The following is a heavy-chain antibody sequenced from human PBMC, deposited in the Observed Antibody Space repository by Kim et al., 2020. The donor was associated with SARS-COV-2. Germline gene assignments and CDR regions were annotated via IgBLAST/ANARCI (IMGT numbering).Heavy chain of an antibody. CDR2: IRSGGNII. J-gene: IGHJ3*01. D-gene: IGHD6-19*01. CDR1: GFTVSGYE. V-gene: IGHV3-48*03. Sequence: GGSLRLSCAASGFTVSGYEMNWVRQAPGKGLEWVSYIRSGGNIIYYADSVKGRFTISRDNAKNTLFLQMNSLRAEDTALYYCARGYNTGWYGGAFDGWGQGTIVTVSS. CDR3: ARGYNTGWYGGAFDG.